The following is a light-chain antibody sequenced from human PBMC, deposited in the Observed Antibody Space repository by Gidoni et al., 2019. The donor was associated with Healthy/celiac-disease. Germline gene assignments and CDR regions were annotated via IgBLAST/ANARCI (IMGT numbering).Light chain of an antibody. CDR3: QQYGSSPLT. J-gene: IGKJ4*01. V-gene: IGKV3-20*01. Sequence: DIVLTQSPGTLSFSPGERATLSCRASQSVSSSYLAWYQQKPGQAPRLLIYGASSRATGIPDRCSGSGSGTDFTLTISRLEPEDVAVYYCQQYGSSPLTFGGGTKVEIK. CDR1: QSVSSSY. CDR2: GAS.